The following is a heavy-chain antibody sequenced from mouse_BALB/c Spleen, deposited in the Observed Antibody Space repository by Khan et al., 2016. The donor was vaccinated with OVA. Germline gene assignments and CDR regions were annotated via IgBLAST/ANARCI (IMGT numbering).Heavy chain of an antibody. CDR1: GISITTGNYR. Sequence: VQLQQSGPGLVKPSQTVSLTCTVTGISITTGNYRWSWIRQFPGNKLEWIGNIYYSGTISYNPSPTSRTTITRDTSKHRFFLEMNSLTAEDTATYYCARDYGSLYWYFDVWGAGTTVTVSS. CDR3: ARDYGSLYWYFDV. V-gene: IGHV3-5*02. CDR2: IYYSGTI. J-gene: IGHJ1*01. D-gene: IGHD1-1*01.